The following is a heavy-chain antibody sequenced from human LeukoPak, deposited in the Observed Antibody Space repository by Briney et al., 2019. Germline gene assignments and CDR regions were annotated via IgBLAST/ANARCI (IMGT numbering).Heavy chain of an antibody. J-gene: IGHJ5*02. CDR2: VHSSGST. D-gene: IGHD3-16*01. CDR3: ARVSHSLYMATPGGFDP. Sequence: PSETLSLTCTVSGDSISSYFWSWIRQPPGKGLEWIGYVHSSGSTSYNPSLKTRVTISVDISRTQFSLNLRSVTAADTAVYYCARVSHSLYMATPGGFDPWGQGTLVTVSS. CDR1: GDSISSYF. V-gene: IGHV4-59*12.